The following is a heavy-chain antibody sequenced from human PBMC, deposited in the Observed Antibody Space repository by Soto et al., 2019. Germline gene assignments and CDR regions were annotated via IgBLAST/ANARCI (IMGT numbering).Heavy chain of an antibody. CDR1: GFTFSSYA. J-gene: IGHJ4*02. V-gene: IGHV3-23*01. CDR3: AKDYYDSSGYYYYFDY. CDR2: ISGSGGST. Sequence: GGSLRLSCAASGFTFSSYAMSWVRQAPGKGLEWVSAISGSGGSTYYADSVKGRFTISRDNSKNTLYLQMNSLRAEDTAVYYCAKDYYDSSGYYYYFDYWGQGTLVTVSS. D-gene: IGHD3-22*01.